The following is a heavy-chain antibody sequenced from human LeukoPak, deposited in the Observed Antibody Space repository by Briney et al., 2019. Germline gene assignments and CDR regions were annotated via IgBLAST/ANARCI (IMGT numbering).Heavy chain of an antibody. D-gene: IGHD3-22*01. V-gene: IGHV1-69*13. CDR1: GGTFNNFA. CDR3: ARDPVSYYYDSSGYDFDY. Sequence: SVKVSCKASGGTFNNFAICWVRQAPGQGLEWMGGIFPVFGTPTYAQKFQGRVTITADESTRTAHMELSSLRSDDTAVYYCARDPVSYYYDSSGYDFDYWGQGALVTVSS. J-gene: IGHJ4*02. CDR2: IFPVFGTP.